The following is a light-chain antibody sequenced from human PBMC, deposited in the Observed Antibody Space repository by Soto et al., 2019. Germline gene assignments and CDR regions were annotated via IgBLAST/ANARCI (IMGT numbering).Light chain of an antibody. CDR2: EGS. J-gene: IGLJ1*01. Sequence: QSVLTQPRSVSGSPGQSVTISCTGTGNDVGAYNLVSWYQQHPGKAPKLMIYEGSKRPSGVSNRFSGSKSGNTASLTISGLQAEDETDYYCCSYAGSSTLFGTGTKVTVL. CDR1: GNDVGAYNL. V-gene: IGLV2-23*03. CDR3: CSYAGSSTL.